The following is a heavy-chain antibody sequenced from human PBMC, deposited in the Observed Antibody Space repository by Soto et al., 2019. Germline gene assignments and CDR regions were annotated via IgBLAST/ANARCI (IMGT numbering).Heavy chain of an antibody. D-gene: IGHD5-12*01. CDR2: IYYSGST. Sequence: QVQLQESGPGLVKPSQTLSLTCTVSGGSISSGGYYWSWIRQHPGKGLEWIGYIYYSGSTHYNPSLQSRVTISVDTSKNQFSLKLSSVTAADTAVYYCARDRGYSGYDCGIDYWGQGTLVTVSS. J-gene: IGHJ4*02. CDR1: GGSISSGGYY. V-gene: IGHV4-31*03. CDR3: ARDRGYSGYDCGIDY.